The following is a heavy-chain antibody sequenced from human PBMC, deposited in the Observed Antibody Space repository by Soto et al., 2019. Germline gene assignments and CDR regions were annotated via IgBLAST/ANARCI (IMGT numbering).Heavy chain of an antibody. V-gene: IGHV6-1*01. D-gene: IGHD6-19*01. CDR1: GDSVSSTSAA. Sequence: SQTLSLTCAISGDSVSSTSAAWSWIRQSPSRGLEWLGRTYYRSKWYSDYAVSVKSRITINPDTSRNQFSLQLNSVTPEDTAVYYCARGSYYSGWVWGQGTLVTVSS. CDR2: TYYRSKWYS. CDR3: ARGSYYSGWV. J-gene: IGHJ4*02.